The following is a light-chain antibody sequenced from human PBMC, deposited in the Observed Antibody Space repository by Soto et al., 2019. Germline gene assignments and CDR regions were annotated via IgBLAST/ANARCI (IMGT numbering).Light chain of an antibody. CDR1: QTISSW. CDR2: KAS. CDR3: QQFNSYPYT. J-gene: IGKJ2*01. V-gene: IGKV1-5*03. Sequence: DIQMTQSPSTLSGSVGDRVTITCRASQTISSWLAWYQQKPGKAPKLLIYKASSLESGVPSRFSGSGSGTEFTLTISSLQPDDFATYYCQQFNSYPYTLGQGTKVDIK.